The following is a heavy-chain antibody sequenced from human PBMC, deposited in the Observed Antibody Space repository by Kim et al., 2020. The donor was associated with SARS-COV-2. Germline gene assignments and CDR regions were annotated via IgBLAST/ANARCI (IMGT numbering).Heavy chain of an antibody. CDR3: ARGRAGVVPAPILGIGPHYDYFIMDV. Sequence: SETLSLTCAVYGGSFSGHYWSWIRQPPGKGLEWIGEIHQSGSTNYNPSLKSRVTISIDTSKNQFSLKLSSVTAADTGCYYCARGRAGVVPAPILGIGPHYDYFIMDVWGHGTTVTVSS. CDR2: IHQSGST. CDR1: GGSFSGHY. J-gene: IGHJ6*02. V-gene: IGHV4-34*01. D-gene: IGHD2-2*02.